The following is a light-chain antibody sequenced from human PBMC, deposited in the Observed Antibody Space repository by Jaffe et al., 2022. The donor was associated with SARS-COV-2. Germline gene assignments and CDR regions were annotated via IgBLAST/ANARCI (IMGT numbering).Light chain of an antibody. J-gene: IGLJ2*01. V-gene: IGLV2-14*01. CDR2: EVS. Sequence: QSALTQPASVSGSPGQSITISCTGTSSDVGDYIYVSWYQQHPGKAPKLMIYEVSNRPSGVPDRFSGSKSGNTASLTISGLQAEDEADYYCSSYTISSVVFGGGTKLTVL. CDR3: SSYTISSVV. CDR1: SSDVGDYIY.